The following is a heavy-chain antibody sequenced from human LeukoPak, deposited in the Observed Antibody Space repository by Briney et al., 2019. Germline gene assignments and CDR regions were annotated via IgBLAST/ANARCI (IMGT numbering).Heavy chain of an antibody. CDR1: GYSFTSYW. V-gene: IGHV5-51*01. CDR2: IYPGDSDT. D-gene: IGHD2-15*01. J-gene: IGHJ5*02. Sequence: GESLKISCKGSGYSFTSYWIGWVRQMPGKGLEWMGIIYPGDSDTRYSPSFQGQVTISADKSISTTYLQWSSLKASDTAMYYCARGYCSGGSCNWFDPWGQGTLVTVSS. CDR3: ARGYCSGGSCNWFDP.